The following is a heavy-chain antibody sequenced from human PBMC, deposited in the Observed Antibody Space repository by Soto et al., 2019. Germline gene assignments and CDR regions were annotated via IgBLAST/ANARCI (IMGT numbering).Heavy chain of an antibody. Sequence: ASVKVSCKASGYTFRSYAIHWVRQAPGQRLEWMGWINAGNGHTMYSQKFQGRVTITRDTSASTAYMELSSLRSEDTAVYYCARDLGGWPDYWGEGTLVTVSS. CDR2: INAGNGHT. CDR1: GYTFRSYA. D-gene: IGHD2-15*01. CDR3: ARDLGGWPDY. V-gene: IGHV1-3*01. J-gene: IGHJ4*02.